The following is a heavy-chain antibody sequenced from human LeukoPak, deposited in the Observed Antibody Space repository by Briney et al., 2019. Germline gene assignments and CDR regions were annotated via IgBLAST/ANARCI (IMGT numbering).Heavy chain of an antibody. V-gene: IGHV3-66*01. Sequence: PGGSLRLSCAASGLTVSSNYMNWVRQAPGKGLEWVSVIYAGGSTYYADSVKGRSTISRDSSKNTLYLQVNSLRAEDTAVYYCARDWGNWNYDYWGQGSLVTVSS. CDR3: ARDWGNWNYDY. CDR1: GLTVSSNY. J-gene: IGHJ4*02. D-gene: IGHD1-7*01. CDR2: IYAGGST.